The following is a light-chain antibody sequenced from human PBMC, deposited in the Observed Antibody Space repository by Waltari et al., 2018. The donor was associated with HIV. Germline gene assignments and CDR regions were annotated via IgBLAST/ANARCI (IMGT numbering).Light chain of an antibody. Sequence: DVKMTQSPSSLSASIGDRVTITCRARQTIVKFLNWFQQKPGQAPQLLIHSASTLHVGVPSRFSGSASGTDFTLTISSLQPEDFATYYCQQTYYVPLTFGAGTRVEVK. J-gene: IGKJ3*01. CDR3: QQTYYVPLT. CDR1: QTIVKF. V-gene: IGKV1-39*01. CDR2: SAS.